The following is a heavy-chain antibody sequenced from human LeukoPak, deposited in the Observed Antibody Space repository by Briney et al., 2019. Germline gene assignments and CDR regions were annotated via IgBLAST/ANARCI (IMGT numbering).Heavy chain of an antibody. J-gene: IGHJ4*02. D-gene: IGHD3-22*01. CDR3: TRARGYGAYFDY. CDR2: IRSKAYGGTT. V-gene: IGHV3-49*04. CDR1: GFTFGDYA. Sequence: GGSLRLSCTASGFTFGDYAMSWVRQAPGKGLEWVGFIRSKAYGGTTEYVASVKGRFTISRDDSKSIAYLQMNSLKTEDTGVYYCTRARGYGAYFDYWGQGTLVTVSS.